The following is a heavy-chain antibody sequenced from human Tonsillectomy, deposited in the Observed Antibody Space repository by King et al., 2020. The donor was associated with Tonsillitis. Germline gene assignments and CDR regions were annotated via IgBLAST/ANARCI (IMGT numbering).Heavy chain of an antibody. V-gene: IGHV5-51*03. D-gene: IGHD3-3*01. Sequence: EVQLVESGAEVKKPGESLKISCKGSGYTFTNYWLGWVRQMPGKGLEWMGIIYPGDSDTRYSPSLQGQVTISADKSISTAYLQWSSLKASDTAMYYCARRTYYFWNIDSWGQGTLLTVSS. J-gene: IGHJ4*02. CDR1: GYTFTNYW. CDR3: ARRTYYFWNIDS. CDR2: IYPGDSDT.